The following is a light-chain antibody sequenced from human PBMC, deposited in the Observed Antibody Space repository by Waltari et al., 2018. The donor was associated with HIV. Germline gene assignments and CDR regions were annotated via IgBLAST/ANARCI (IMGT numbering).Light chain of an antibody. Sequence: EIVMTQSPATLSVSPGERATFSCRASQSVTRSLAWYQQKPGQAPRLLIHGASTRATGIPARFSGSGSGTEFILTISSLQSEDFAVYYCQQYDNWPRAFGPGTKVDVK. CDR3: QQYDNWPRA. J-gene: IGKJ3*01. CDR1: QSVTRS. CDR2: GAS. V-gene: IGKV3-15*01.